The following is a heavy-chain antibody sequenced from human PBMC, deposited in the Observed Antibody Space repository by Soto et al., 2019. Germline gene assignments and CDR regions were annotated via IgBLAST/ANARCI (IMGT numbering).Heavy chain of an antibody. CDR2: ISASGGSA. CDR3: AKAKEWELPDEGFVY. J-gene: IGHJ4*02. Sequence: EVQLLESGGGLVQPGGSLRLSCLASGFTFSNFAMSWVRQAPGKGLEWVSGISASGGSAYYADSLKGRFTISRDNSKNTLYLQKNSLRAEDTAVYYCAKAKEWELPDEGFVYWGQGTLVTVSS. D-gene: IGHD1-26*01. CDR1: GFTFSNFA. V-gene: IGHV3-23*01.